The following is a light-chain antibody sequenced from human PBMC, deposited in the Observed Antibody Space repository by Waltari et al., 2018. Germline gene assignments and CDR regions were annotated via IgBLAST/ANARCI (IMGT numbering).Light chain of an antibody. CDR3: QQYNDWPYT. CDR2: GTS. Sequence: EIVMTQSPATLSVSPGERAPLSCRASQNPRSNLAWYQAKPGQAPRLLISGTSTRATGVPARFSGRGVGTEFTLTISSLQPEDFAVYFCQQYNDWPYTFGQGTRLDFK. CDR1: QNPRSN. V-gene: IGKV3-15*01. J-gene: IGKJ2*01.